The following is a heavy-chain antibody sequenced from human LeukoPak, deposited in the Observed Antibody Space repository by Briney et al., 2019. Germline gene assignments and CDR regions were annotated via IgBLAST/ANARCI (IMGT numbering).Heavy chain of an antibody. Sequence: GGSLRLSCAASGFTFSSYAMSWVRQAPGKGLEWVSAISGSGGSTYYADSVKGRFTIPRDNSKNTLYLQMNSLRAEDTAVYYCAKSLGYCSGGSCYSCCDFDYWGQGTLVTVSS. CDR3: AKSLGYCSGGSCYSCCDFDY. J-gene: IGHJ4*02. V-gene: IGHV3-23*01. D-gene: IGHD2-15*01. CDR1: GFTFSSYA. CDR2: ISGSGGST.